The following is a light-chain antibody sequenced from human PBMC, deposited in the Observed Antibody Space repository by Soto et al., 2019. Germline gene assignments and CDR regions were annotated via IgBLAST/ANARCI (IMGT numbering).Light chain of an antibody. Sequence: EVVMTQSPATLSVSPGERVTLSCRASESVHRNLAWYQQKPGQGPSLLIYYASTRATGVPDRFTGSGSGTEFTLTISRLQSEDFGVYHCQHYSNWPPTFGPVTKVEIK. V-gene: IGKV3-15*01. CDR2: YAS. J-gene: IGKJ3*01. CDR1: ESVHRN. CDR3: QHYSNWPPT.